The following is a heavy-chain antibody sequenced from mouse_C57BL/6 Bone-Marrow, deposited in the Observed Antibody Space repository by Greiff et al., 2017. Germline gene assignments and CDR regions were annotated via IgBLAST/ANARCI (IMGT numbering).Heavy chain of an antibody. CDR2: ISNGGGST. V-gene: IGHV5-12*01. J-gene: IGHJ4*01. D-gene: IGHD2-1*01. Sequence: DVMLVESGGGLVQPGGSLKLSCAASGFTFSDYYMYWVRQTPEKRLEWVAYISNGGGSTYYPDTVKGRFTISRDNAKNTLYLQMSRLKSEDTAMYYCARQRVYYGNDYAMDYWGQGTSVTVSS. CDR3: ARQRVYYGNDYAMDY. CDR1: GFTFSDYY.